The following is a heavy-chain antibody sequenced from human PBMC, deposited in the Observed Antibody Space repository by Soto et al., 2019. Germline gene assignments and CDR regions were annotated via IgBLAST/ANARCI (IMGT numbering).Heavy chain of an antibody. CDR3: ARAADSSPTDNH. CDR2: IYSGGST. Sequence: EVQLVESGGGLVQPGGSLRLSCAASGFTVSSNYMSWVRQAPGKGLEWVSVIYSGGSTYYADSVKGRFTISRDNSKNTLYLQMNSLRAEDTAVYYCARAADSSPTDNHWGQGTLVTVSS. D-gene: IGHD6-13*01. J-gene: IGHJ4*02. CDR1: GFTVSSNY. V-gene: IGHV3-66*01.